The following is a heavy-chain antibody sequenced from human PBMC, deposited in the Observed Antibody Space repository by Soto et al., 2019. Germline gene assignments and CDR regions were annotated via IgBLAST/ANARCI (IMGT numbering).Heavy chain of an antibody. J-gene: IGHJ5*02. V-gene: IGHV1-46*01. Sequence: QVQLVQSGAEVKKPGASVKVSCKASGYTFTTYYMYWVRQAPGQGLEWMGTINPSGGSTTYAQMCRGSVTVTRDTSTRLVYMELSSLRSEDTAVYYCARGAAAGHHKYNCFDTWGQGTLVTVAS. CDR2: INPSGGST. CDR3: ARGAAAGHHKYNCFDT. CDR1: GYTFTTYY. D-gene: IGHD6-13*01.